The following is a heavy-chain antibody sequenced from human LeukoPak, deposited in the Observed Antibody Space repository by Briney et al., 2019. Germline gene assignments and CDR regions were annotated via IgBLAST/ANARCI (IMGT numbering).Heavy chain of an antibody. V-gene: IGHV4-59*08. CDR2: LYYNGAT. J-gene: IGHJ6*02. Sequence: SETLSLTCAVYGGSFSGYYWSWIRQPPGKGLEWIGYLYYNGATNYNPSLRSRVTMSVDTSRRQFSLKLTSVTVTDTAVYYCARQISPYGMDVWGQGTTVIVSS. CDR1: GGSFSGYY. CDR3: ARQISPYGMDV.